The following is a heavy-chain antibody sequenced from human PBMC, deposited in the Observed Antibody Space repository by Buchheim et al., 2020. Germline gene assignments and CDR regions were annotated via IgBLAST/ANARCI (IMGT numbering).Heavy chain of an antibody. CDR1: GGSITTNTYY. J-gene: IGHJ5*02. CDR2: IYYSGTT. CDR3: ARHDIAGRNWFDP. Sequence: QLQLQESGPGLVKPSETLFLTCTVSGGSITTNTYYWGWIRQPPGKGLEWIGSIYYSGTTYYNPSLKSRVTISVDTSKQPFSLKLTSVTAADTAVYFCARHDIAGRNWFDPWGQGTL. V-gene: IGHV4-39*01. D-gene: IGHD6-6*01.